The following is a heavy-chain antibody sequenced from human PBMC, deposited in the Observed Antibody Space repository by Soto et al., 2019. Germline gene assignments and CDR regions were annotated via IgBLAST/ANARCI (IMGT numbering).Heavy chain of an antibody. CDR2: INHSGST. V-gene: IGHV4-34*01. CDR3: ATGGDFWSGSGMDV. D-gene: IGHD3-3*01. Sequence: SETLSLTCAVYGGSFSGYYWSWIRQPPGKGLEWIGEINHSGSTNYNPSLKSRVTISVDTSKNQFSLKLSSVTAADTAVYYCATGGDFWSGSGMDVWCQGPTVTVSS. J-gene: IGHJ6*02. CDR1: GGSFSGYY.